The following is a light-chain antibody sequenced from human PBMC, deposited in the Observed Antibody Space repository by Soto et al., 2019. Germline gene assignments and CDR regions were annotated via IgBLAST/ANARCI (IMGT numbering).Light chain of an antibody. Sequence: EIVLTQSPGTLSLSPGERATLSCRASQSVSNNYLAWCQQKPGQAPRLLIYGASRRATGIPDRFTGSGSGTDFTLTISRLEPEDFAVYYCQQYVSSPWAFGQGTKVDIK. CDR3: QQYVSSPWA. V-gene: IGKV3-20*01. CDR1: QSVSNNY. CDR2: GAS. J-gene: IGKJ1*01.